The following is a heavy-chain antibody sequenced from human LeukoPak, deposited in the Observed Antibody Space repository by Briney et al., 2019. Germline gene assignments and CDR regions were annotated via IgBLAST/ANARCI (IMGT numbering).Heavy chain of an antibody. Sequence: GGSLRLSCAASGFTFDDYAMHWVRQAPGKGLEWVSGISWNSGSIGYADSVKGRFTVSRDNAKNSLCLQMNSPRADDTAVYYCARDEGSRFIVVMASDWYFDLWGRGTLVTVSS. CDR1: GFTFDDYA. V-gene: IGHV3-9*01. J-gene: IGHJ2*01. D-gene: IGHD2-21*01. CDR2: ISWNSGSI. CDR3: ARDEGSRFIVVMASDWYFDL.